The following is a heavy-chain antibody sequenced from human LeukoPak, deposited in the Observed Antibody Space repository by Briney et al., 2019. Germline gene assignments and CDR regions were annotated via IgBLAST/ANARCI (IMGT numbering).Heavy chain of an antibody. D-gene: IGHD3-10*01. CDR1: GGSISSYY. Sequence: PSETLSLTCTVSGGSISSYYWSWIRQPPGKGLEWIGYIYYSGSTNYNPSLKSRVTISVDTSKNQFSLKLSSVTAADTAVYYCARAGSGRSYYFDYWGQGTLVTVSS. CDR3: ARAGSGRSYYFDY. J-gene: IGHJ4*02. V-gene: IGHV4-59*01. CDR2: IYYSGST.